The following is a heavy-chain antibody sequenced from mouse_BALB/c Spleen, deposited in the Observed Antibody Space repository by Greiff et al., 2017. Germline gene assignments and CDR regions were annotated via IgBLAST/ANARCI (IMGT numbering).Heavy chain of an antibody. V-gene: IGHV5-12-1*01. CDR1: GFAFSSYD. Sequence: EVKVVESGGGLVKPGGSLKLSCAASGFAFSSYDMAWVRQTPEKRLEWVAYISSGGGSTYYPDTVKGRFTISRDNAKNTLYLQMSSLKSEDTAMYYCAIEDGLRNWYFDVWGAGTTVTVSS. J-gene: IGHJ1*01. CDR3: AIEDGLRNWYFDV. D-gene: IGHD2-3*01. CDR2: ISSGGGST.